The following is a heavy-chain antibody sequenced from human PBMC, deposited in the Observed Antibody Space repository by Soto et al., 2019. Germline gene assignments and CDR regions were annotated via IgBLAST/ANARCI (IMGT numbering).Heavy chain of an antibody. D-gene: IGHD2-2*01. V-gene: IGHV4-31*03. CDR2: IYYSGST. CDR1: GGSISSGGYY. Sequence: SGTLSLTCXVSGGSISSGGYYWSWIRQHPGKGLEWIGYIYYSGSTYYNPSLKSRVTISVDTSKNQFSLKLSSVTAADTAVYYCARFWRGPAAIYYYYGMDVWGQGTTVTVSS. CDR3: ARFWRGPAAIYYYYGMDV. J-gene: IGHJ6*02.